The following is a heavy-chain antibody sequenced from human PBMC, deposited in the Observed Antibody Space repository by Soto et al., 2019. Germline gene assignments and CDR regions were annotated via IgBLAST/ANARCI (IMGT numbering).Heavy chain of an antibody. CDR1: GDSVNSGSYF. Sequence: SETLSLTCSVSGDSVNSGSYFWAWIRQPPGKGLEYIAYIFSSGTTDYNPSLKSRVSISMDTSRNQISLKVSSVTAADTAVYYCARTDSHGRWSESWGQGTLVTVSS. CDR2: IFSSGTT. V-gene: IGHV4-61*01. J-gene: IGHJ5*01. D-gene: IGHD2-8*01. CDR3: ARTDSHGRWSES.